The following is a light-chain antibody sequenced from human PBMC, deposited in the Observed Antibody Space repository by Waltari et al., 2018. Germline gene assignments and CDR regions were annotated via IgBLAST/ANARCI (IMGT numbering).Light chain of an antibody. CDR3: QKYDNLPT. V-gene: IGKV1-33*01. Sequence: DIQMSPSPSSLSASVVARVTINCQASQGISNYLNWYQQKPGKAPKLLIYDASNLATGGPSRFSGSGSGTDFTFTRSSLQPEDIATYYCQKYDNLPTFGQGTKLEI. CDR2: DAS. J-gene: IGKJ2*01. CDR1: QGISNY.